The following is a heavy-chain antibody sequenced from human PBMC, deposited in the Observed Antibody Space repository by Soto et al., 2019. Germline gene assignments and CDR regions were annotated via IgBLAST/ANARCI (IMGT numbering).Heavy chain of an antibody. CDR3: AKGLRFSDF. D-gene: IGHD3-3*01. J-gene: IGHJ4*02. CDR1: GLTFSGYG. Sequence: GGSLRLSCAASGLTFSGYGMNWVRQAPGKGLEWVSGISGSGATTYYVDSVKARFTISRDNSKNTLYLQMNGLRAEDTAVYYCAKGLRFSDFWGQGTLVTVSS. V-gene: IGHV3-23*01. CDR2: ISGSGATT.